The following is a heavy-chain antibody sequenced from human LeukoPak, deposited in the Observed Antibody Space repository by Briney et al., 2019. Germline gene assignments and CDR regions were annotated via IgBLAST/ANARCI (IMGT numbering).Heavy chain of an antibody. Sequence: SETLSLTCTVSGGSISSGDYYWNWIRQHPEKSLEWIGYIFYSGSAYYNPSLKSRVTLSVDTSKMQFSLKLSSVTAADTAVYYCARGSTLIRGFDYWGQGTLVTVSS. CDR3: ARGSTLIRGFDY. CDR2: IFYSGSA. V-gene: IGHV4-31*03. J-gene: IGHJ4*02. D-gene: IGHD3-10*01. CDR1: GGSISSGDYY.